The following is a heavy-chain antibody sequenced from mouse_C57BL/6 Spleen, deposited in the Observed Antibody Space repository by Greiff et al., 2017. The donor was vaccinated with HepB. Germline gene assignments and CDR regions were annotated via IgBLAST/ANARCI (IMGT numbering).Heavy chain of an antibody. V-gene: IGHV1-76*01. CDR2: IYPGSGNT. CDR3: ARLDYYGSGYFDY. D-gene: IGHD1-1*01. CDR1: GYTFTDYY. J-gene: IGHJ2*01. Sequence: VQLQQSGAELVRPGASVKLSCKASGYTFTDYYINWVKQRPGQGLEWIARIYPGSGNTYYNEKFKGKATLTAEKSSSTAYMQLSSLTSEDSAVYFCARLDYYGSGYFDYWGQSTTLTVSS.